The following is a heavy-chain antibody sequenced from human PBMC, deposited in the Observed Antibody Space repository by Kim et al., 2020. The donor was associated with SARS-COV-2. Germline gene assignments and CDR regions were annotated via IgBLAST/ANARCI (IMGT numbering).Heavy chain of an antibody. J-gene: IGHJ6*02. CDR2: IYYSGST. D-gene: IGHD1-26*01. CDR3: ARGGSGSYYFIYGMDV. CDR1: GGSISSYY. V-gene: IGHV4-59*13. Sequence: SETLSLTCTVSGGSISSYYWSWIRQPPGKGLEWIGYIYYSGSTNYNPSLKSRVTISVDTSKNQFSLKLSSVTAADTAVYYCARGGSGSYYFIYGMDVWGQGTTVTVSS.